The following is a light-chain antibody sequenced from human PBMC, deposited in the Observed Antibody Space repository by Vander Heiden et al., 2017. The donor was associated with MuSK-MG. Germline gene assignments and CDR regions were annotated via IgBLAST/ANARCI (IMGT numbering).Light chain of an antibody. CDR2: GAS. J-gene: IGKJ1*01. Sequence: DIVTLQSPATLSVSPGEGATLSCTASQSIKSNLAWFQQKAGQAPRLVMYGASTRATGIPGRFSGSQSGTEFTLTISSLQSEDLAVYYCQQYDQWPLAFGQGTKVEI. V-gene: IGKV3-15*01. CDR1: QSIKSN. CDR3: QQYDQWPLA.